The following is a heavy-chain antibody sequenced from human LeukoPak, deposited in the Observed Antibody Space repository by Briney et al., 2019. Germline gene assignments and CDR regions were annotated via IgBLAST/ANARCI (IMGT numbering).Heavy chain of an antibody. CDR1: GGSFSGYY. CDR3: ARGDSYGYSYYYYYYMDV. J-gene: IGHJ6*03. D-gene: IGHD5-18*01. V-gene: IGHV4-34*01. Sequence: PSETLSLTCVVYGGSFSGYYWSWIRQSPGKGLEWIGEINHSGSTNYNPSLKSRVTISVDTSKNQFSLKLSSVTAADTAVYYCARGDSYGYSYYYYYYMDVWGKGTTVTVSS. CDR2: INHSGST.